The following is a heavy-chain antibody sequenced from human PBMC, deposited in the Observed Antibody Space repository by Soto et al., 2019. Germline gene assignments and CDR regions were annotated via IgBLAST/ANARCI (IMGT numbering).Heavy chain of an antibody. J-gene: IGHJ4*02. D-gene: IGHD5-12*01. Sequence: QVQLQESGPGLVKPSETLSLTCTVSGGSISTNYWTWIRQPPGKGLEWIGYIYYTGSTNYNPSLMSRVTIAVHTTRNQFSLKLSSVTSADTAIHYCASHRYGGYGMYIEYWGQGTLLIVSS. CDR2: IYYTGST. CDR3: ASHRYGGYGMYIEY. V-gene: IGHV4-59*08. CDR1: GGSISTNY.